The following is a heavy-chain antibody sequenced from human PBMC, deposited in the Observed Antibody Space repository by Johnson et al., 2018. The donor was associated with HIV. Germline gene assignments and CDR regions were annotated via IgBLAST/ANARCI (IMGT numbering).Heavy chain of an antibody. J-gene: IGHJ3*02. Sequence: MQVVESGGGLVRPGGFLRLSCAASGFTFDDHGMSWVRQAPGKGLEWISGISSNGGNTYYANSVKGRFTISRDNSKNTLYLQMGSLIAEDMAVYFCARCRDAFDIWGQGTMVTVSS. CDR2: ISSNGGNT. CDR1: GFTFDDHG. CDR3: ARCRDAFDI. D-gene: IGHD2-15*01. V-gene: IGHV3-64*01.